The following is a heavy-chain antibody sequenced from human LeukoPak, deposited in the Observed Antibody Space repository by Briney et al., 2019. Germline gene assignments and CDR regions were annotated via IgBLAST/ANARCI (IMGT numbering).Heavy chain of an antibody. Sequence: PGGSLRLSCAASGFTFSGSAMHWVRQASGKWREWVGRIRSKANSYATAYAASVKGRFTISRDDSKNTAYLQMNSLKTEDTAVYYCTRRDAFDIWGQGTMVTVSS. J-gene: IGHJ3*02. CDR2: IRSKANSYAT. CDR3: TRRDAFDI. CDR1: GFTFSGSA. V-gene: IGHV3-73*01.